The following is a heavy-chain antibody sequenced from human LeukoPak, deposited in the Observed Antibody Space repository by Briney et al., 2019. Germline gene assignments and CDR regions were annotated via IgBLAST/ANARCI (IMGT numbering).Heavy chain of an antibody. CDR3: ARVPSSSGSYPFDY. CDR2: ISGSGGST. J-gene: IGHJ4*02. CDR1: GFTFSSYA. D-gene: IGHD3-10*01. Sequence: GGSLRLSCAASGFTFSSYAMSWVRQAPGEGLEWVSAISGSGGSTYYADSVKGRFTISRDNSKNTLYLQMNSLRAEDTAVYYCARVPSSSGSYPFDYWGQGTLVTVSS. V-gene: IGHV3-23*01.